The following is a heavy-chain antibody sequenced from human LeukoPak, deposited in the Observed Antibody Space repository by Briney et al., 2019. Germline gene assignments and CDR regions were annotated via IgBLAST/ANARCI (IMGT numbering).Heavy chain of an antibody. CDR1: GFTFSSYS. J-gene: IGHJ5*02. D-gene: IGHD6-13*01. V-gene: IGHV3-21*01. CDR3: ARAAGGGSSLVFWFDP. Sequence: PGGSLRLSCVASGFTFSSYSMNWVRQAPGKGLEWVSSVSSSNSYIYYADSSKGRFTISRDNAKNSLYLHMNSLRAEDTAVYSCARAAGGGSSLVFWFDPWGRGTLVTVSS. CDR2: VSSSNSYI.